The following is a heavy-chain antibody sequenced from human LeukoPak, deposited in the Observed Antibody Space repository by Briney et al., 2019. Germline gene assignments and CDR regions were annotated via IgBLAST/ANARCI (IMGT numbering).Heavy chain of an antibody. D-gene: IGHD6-13*01. J-gene: IGHJ4*02. CDR1: GYTFTELS. V-gene: IGHV1-24*01. CDR3: ATAPLAAAGRFDY. Sequence: GASVKVSCKASGYTFTELSMHWVRQAPGKGLEWMGGFDPEDGETIYAQKFQGRVTMTEDTSTDTAYMELSSLRSEDTAVYYCATAPLAAAGRFDYWGQGTLVTVSS. CDR2: FDPEDGET.